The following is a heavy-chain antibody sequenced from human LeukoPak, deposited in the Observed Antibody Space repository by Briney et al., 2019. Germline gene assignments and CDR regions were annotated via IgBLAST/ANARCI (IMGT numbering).Heavy chain of an antibody. CDR2: INHSGST. V-gene: IGHV4-34*01. D-gene: IGHD4-11*01. J-gene: IGHJ4*02. CDR3: ARTTAGIGSDYFDY. Sequence: SETLSLTCAVYGGSFSGYYWSWIRQPPGKGLEWIGEINHSGSTNYNPSLKSRVTISVDTSKKQFSLKLSSVTAADTAVYYCARTTAGIGSDYFDYWGQGALVTVSS. CDR1: GGSFSGYY.